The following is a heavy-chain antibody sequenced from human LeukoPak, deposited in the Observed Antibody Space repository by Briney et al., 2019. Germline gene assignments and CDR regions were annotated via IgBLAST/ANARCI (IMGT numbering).Heavy chain of an antibody. Sequence: GGSLRLSCAASGFTFSSYSMNWVRQAPGTGLEWVSSISSSSSYIYYADSVKGRFTISRDNAKNSLYLQMNSLRAEDTAVYYCARGIRGTSRYYYFDYWGQGTLVTVSS. CDR3: ARGIRGTSRYYYFDY. CDR2: ISSSSSYI. D-gene: IGHD1-7*01. CDR1: GFTFSSYS. J-gene: IGHJ4*02. V-gene: IGHV3-21*01.